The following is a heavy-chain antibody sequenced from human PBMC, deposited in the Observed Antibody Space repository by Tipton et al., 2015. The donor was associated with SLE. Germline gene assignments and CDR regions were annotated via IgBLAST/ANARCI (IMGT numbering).Heavy chain of an antibody. CDR1: GGSISSHY. V-gene: IGHV4-59*11. CDR2: IYYSGST. J-gene: IGHJ4*02. Sequence: TLSLTCTVSGGSISSHYWSWIRQPPGKGLEWIGYIYYSGSTNYNPSLKSRVTMTRDTSTSTVYMEPSSLRSEDTAVYYCARVRGSSGEDYWGQGTLVTVSS. CDR3: ARVRGSSGEDY. D-gene: IGHD6-19*01.